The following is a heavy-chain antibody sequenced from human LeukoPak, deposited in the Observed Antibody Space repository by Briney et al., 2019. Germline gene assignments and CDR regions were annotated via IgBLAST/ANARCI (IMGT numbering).Heavy chain of an antibody. J-gene: IGHJ4*02. Sequence: GGFLRLSCAASGFTFSSYAMSWVRRAPGKGLEWVSAISGSGGSTYYADSVKGRFTISRDNSKTTLYLQMNTLRPEDTAVYSCAKNGRGYSSDYFDYWGQGTLVTVSS. CDR3: AKNGRGYSSDYFDY. CDR1: GFTFSSYA. D-gene: IGHD5-18*01. CDR2: ISGSGGST. V-gene: IGHV3-23*01.